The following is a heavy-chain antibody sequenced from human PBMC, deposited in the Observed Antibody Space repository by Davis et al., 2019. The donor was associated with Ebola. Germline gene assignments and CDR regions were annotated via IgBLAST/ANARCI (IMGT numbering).Heavy chain of an antibody. CDR2: IYYSGST. CDR3: ARGGRYGLYYFDY. D-gene: IGHD5-18*01. J-gene: IGHJ4*02. Sequence: SETLSLTCTVSGGSISSYYWGWIRQPPGKGLEWIGSIYYSGSTNYNPSLKSRVTISVDTSKNQFSLKLSSVTAADTAVYYCARGGRYGLYYFDYWGQGTLVTVSS. V-gene: IGHV4-39*07. CDR1: GGSISSYY.